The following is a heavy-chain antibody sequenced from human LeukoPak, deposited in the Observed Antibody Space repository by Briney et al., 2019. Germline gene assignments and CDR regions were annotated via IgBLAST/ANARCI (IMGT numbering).Heavy chain of an antibody. V-gene: IGHV3-23*01. Sequence: GGSLRLSCAASGFTFSSYAMSWVRQAPGKGLEWVSAISGSGGSTYYADSVKGRFTISRDNTKDSLCLQMSSLRAEDTAVYYCARDDVAWNDVHWFDPWGQGTLVTVSS. CDR3: ARDDVAWNDVHWFDP. D-gene: IGHD1-1*01. CDR1: GFTFSSYA. CDR2: ISGSGGST. J-gene: IGHJ5*02.